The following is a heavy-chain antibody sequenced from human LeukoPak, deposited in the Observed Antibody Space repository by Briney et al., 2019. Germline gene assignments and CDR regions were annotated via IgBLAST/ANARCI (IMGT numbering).Heavy chain of an antibody. CDR1: GSTFSSYA. D-gene: IGHD3-10*01. CDR3: AKGMVRGVIIFPFAY. J-gene: IGHJ4*02. Sequence: PGGSLRLSCAASGSTFSSYAMSWVRQAPGKGLEWVSAISGSGGSTYYADSVKGRFSISRDNSKNTLYLQMNSLRAEDTAVYYCAKGMVRGVIIFPFAYWGQGTLVTVSS. V-gene: IGHV3-23*01. CDR2: ISGSGGST.